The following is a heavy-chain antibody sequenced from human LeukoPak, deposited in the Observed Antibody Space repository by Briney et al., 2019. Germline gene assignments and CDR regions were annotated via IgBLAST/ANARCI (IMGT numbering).Heavy chain of an antibody. CDR2: ISYDGSNK. V-gene: IGHV3-30*03. Sequence: PGGSLRLSCAASGFTFSSYGMHWVRQAPGKGLEWVAVISYDGSNKYYADSVKGRFTISRDNSKNTLYLQMNSLRAEDTAVYYCARDDSGWYSSSWTLDYWGQGTLVTVSS. CDR3: ARDDSGWYSSSWTLDY. CDR1: GFTFSSYG. J-gene: IGHJ4*02. D-gene: IGHD6-13*01.